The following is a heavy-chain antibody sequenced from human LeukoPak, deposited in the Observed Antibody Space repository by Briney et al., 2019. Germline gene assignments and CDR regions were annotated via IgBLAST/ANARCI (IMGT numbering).Heavy chain of an antibody. CDR2: ISAYNGNT. J-gene: IGHJ4*02. CDR1: GYTFTSYA. CDR3: VRDDYDSLPYYFDF. Sequence: GASVKVSCKASGYTFTSYAISWVRQAPGQGLEWLGWISAYNGNTHYAQKLQGRLTLTTDTSANTAYMELRSLRSDDTAVYSCVRDDYDSLPYYFDFWGQGTLVTVSS. D-gene: IGHD3-22*01. V-gene: IGHV1-18*01.